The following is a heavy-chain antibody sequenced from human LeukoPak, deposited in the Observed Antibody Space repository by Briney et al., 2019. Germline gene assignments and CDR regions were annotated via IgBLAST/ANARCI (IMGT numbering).Heavy chain of an antibody. CDR1: GYSISSAYY. V-gene: IGHV4-38-2*02. CDR2: FHYSGST. J-gene: IGHJ4*02. Sequence: SETLSLTCTVSGYSISSAYYWGWIRQPPGKGLEWIGSFHYSGSTYYNPSLKSRVTISVDTSKNQFSLKLTSVTAADTAVYYCARGSHYGDYGYWGQGTLVTVSS. CDR3: ARGSHYGDYGY. D-gene: IGHD4-17*01.